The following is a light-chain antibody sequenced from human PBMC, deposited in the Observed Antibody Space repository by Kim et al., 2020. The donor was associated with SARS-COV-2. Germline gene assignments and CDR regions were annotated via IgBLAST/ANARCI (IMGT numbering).Light chain of an antibody. CDR2: DVS. CDR1: RSGVGGYNY. V-gene: IGLV2-14*03. Sequence: LSITISCTGTRSGVGGYNYVSWYQQHPGKAPKLMIYDVSNRPSGVSNRFSCSKSGNTASLTISGLQAEDEADYYCSSYTSSSTRVFGGGTQLTVL. J-gene: IGLJ3*02. CDR3: SSYTSSSTRV.